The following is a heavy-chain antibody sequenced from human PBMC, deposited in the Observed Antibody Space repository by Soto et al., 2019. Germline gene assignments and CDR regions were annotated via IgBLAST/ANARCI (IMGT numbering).Heavy chain of an antibody. CDR2: IRNKPNSYTT. D-gene: IGHD2-15*01. CDR1: GFTFSDHY. CDR3: TRVKRGGGGTWDS. J-gene: IGHJ4*02. V-gene: IGHV3-72*01. Sequence: EVQLVESGGDLVQPGGSLRLSCAASGFTFSDHYMDWVRKAPGKGLEWVGRIRNKPNSYTTEYAASVRGRLTISRDDSKNSLYLQMNSLKTEDTSVYYWTRVKRGGGGTWDSWGQGTLVTVSS.